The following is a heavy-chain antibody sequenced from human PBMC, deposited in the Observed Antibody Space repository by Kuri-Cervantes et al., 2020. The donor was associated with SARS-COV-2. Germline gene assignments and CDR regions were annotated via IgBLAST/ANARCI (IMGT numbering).Heavy chain of an antibody. CDR3: AKGVRIGDDYFDY. D-gene: IGHD3-10*01. J-gene: IGHJ4*02. CDR1: GFTFDDYA. Sequence: SLKISCAASGFTFDDYAMHWVRQAPGKGLEWVSGISWNSGSIGYADSVKGRFTISRDNAKNSLYLQMNSLRAEDTAVYYCAKGVRIGDDYFDYWGQGTLVTVSS. CDR2: ISWNSGSI. V-gene: IGHV3-9*01.